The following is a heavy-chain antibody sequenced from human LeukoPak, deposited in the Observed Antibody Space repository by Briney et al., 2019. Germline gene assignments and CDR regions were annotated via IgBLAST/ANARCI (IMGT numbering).Heavy chain of an antibody. CDR1: GGSFSGYY. J-gene: IGHJ4*02. D-gene: IGHD3-3*01. CDR2: INHSGST. CDR3: ARGLSGVLRYDFWSGYYFDY. Sequence: PSETLSLTCAVYGGSFSGYYRSWIRQPPGKGLEWIGEINHSGSTNYNPSLRSRVTISVDTSKNQFSLKLSSVTAADTAVYYCARGLSGVLRYDFWSGYYFDYWGQGTLVTVSS. V-gene: IGHV4-34*01.